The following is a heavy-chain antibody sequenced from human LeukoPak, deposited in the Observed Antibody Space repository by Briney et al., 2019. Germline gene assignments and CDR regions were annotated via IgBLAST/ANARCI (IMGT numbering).Heavy chain of an antibody. V-gene: IGHV4-39*01. D-gene: IGHD3-10*01. CDR1: GGSISSSSYY. Sequence: SETLSLTCTVSGGSISSSSYYWGWIRQPPGKGLGWIGSIYYSGSTYYNPSLKSRVTISVDTSKNQFSLKLSSVTAADTAVYYCASPMVRGRSYDYWGQGTLVTVSS. J-gene: IGHJ4*02. CDR3: ASPMVRGRSYDY. CDR2: IYYSGST.